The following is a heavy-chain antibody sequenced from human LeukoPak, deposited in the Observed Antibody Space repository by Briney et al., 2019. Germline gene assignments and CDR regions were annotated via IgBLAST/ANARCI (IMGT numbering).Heavy chain of an antibody. CDR2: ISYDGSNK. CDR3: AKALLGSIAAAGD. D-gene: IGHD6-13*01. J-gene: IGHJ4*02. Sequence: GGSLRLSCAASGFTFSSYGMHWVRQAPGKGLEWVAVISYDGSNKYYADSVKGRFTISRDNSKDTLYLQMNSLRAEDTAVYYCAKALLGSIAAAGDWGQGTLVTVSS. CDR1: GFTFSSYG. V-gene: IGHV3-30*18.